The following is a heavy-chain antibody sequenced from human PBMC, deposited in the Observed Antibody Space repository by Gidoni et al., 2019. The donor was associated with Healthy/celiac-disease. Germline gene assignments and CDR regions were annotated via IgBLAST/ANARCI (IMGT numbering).Heavy chain of an antibody. CDR2: IWYDGSNK. CDR1: SSYG. CDR3: ARDKDEELFIDY. D-gene: IGHD3-10*01. J-gene: IGHJ4*02. V-gene: IGHV3-33*01. Sequence: SSYGMHWVRQAPGKGLEWVAVIWYDGSNKYYADSVKGRFTISRDNSKNTLYLQMNSLRAEDTAVYYCARDKDEELFIDYWGQGTLVTVSS.